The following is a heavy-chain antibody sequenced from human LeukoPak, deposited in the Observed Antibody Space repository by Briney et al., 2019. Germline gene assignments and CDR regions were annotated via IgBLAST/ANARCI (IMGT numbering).Heavy chain of an antibody. V-gene: IGHV1-69*13. CDR2: IIPIFGTA. D-gene: IGHD2-2*01. CDR3: ARESSSTSCPFDY. J-gene: IGHJ4*02. CDR1: GGTFSSYA. Sequence: SVKVSCKASGGTFSSYAISWVRQAPGQGLEWMGGIIPIFGTANYAQTFQGRVTITADESTSTAYMELSSLRSEDTAVYYCARESSSTSCPFDYWGRGTLVTVSS.